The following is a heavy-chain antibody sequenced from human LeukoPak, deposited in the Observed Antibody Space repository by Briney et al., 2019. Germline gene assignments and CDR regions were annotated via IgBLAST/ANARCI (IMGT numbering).Heavy chain of an antibody. CDR3: ARASSGYYVPVFDY. CDR2: IYYSGST. J-gene: IGHJ4*02. D-gene: IGHD3-22*01. Sequence: PSETLSLTCIVSGGSISSYYWSWIRQPPGKGLEWIGYIYYSGSTNYNPSLKSRVTISVDTSKNQFSLKLSSVTAADTAVYYCARASSGYYVPVFDYWGQGTLVTVSS. V-gene: IGHV4-59*01. CDR1: GGSISSYY.